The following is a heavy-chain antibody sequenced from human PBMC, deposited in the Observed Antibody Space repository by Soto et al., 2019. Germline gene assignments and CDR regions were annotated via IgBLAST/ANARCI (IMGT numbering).Heavy chain of an antibody. CDR2: ISYSGST. V-gene: IGHV4-31*03. J-gene: IGHJ3*02. D-gene: IGHD1-26*01. CDR1: PGTITTAGNL. Sequence: PPETQTFTSTVAPGTITTAGNLSSWLRQFPGKGLEWIGHISYSGSTNSNPSLRSRLSMSVDTSKNQFSLELSSVTAADTAVYYCARLLGSGNYLGIFDAFDIWGQGTVVT. CDR3: ARLLGSGNYLGIFDAFDI.